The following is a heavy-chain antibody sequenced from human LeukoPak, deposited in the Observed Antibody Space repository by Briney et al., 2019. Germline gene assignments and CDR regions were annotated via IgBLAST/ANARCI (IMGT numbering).Heavy chain of an antibody. D-gene: IGHD3-22*01. CDR2: IYRGSSDT. CDR3: ARLGSNSYDSSGYAFDI. J-gene: IGHJ3*02. CDR1: GYRFTSYW. V-gene: IGHV5-51*03. Sequence: PGGALKIPFRGAGYRFTSYWLGWGRRMPGKGLVGLGIIYRGSSDTRYCPSFEGQVTISPDTSISPAYLQWSRLKASDTAMYYCARLGSNSYDSSGYAFDIWGQGTMVTVSS.